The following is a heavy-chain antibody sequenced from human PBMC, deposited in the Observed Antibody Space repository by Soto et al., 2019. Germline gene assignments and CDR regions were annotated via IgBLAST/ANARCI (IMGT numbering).Heavy chain of an antibody. V-gene: IGHV3-23*01. Sequence: GGSLRLSCAASGFTFNSYAMTWVRQAPGKGLEWVSNIHRGGTTYYADAVRGRFSVSRDNSKNALFLQMNSPRVEDTAVYFCTRGAGNSWVYEYGMDVWGQGTVVTVSS. J-gene: IGHJ6*02. D-gene: IGHD6-13*01. CDR3: TRGAGNSWVYEYGMDV. CDR1: GFTFNSYA. CDR2: NIHRGGTT.